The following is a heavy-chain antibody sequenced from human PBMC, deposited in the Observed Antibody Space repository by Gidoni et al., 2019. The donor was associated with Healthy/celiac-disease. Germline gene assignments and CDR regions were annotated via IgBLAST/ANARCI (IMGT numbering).Heavy chain of an antibody. J-gene: IGHJ2*01. CDR3: TTVYYYDSSGYRGYWYFDL. CDR1: GFTFSNAW. V-gene: IGHV3-15*01. D-gene: IGHD3-22*01. Sequence: EVQLVEPGGGLVMTGWSLRLSGAASGFTFSNAWMTWVRQAPRKGLEWVGRIKSKTDVGTTDYAAPVKGRFTISRDDSKNTLYLQMNSLKTEDTAVYYCTTVYYYDSSGYRGYWYFDLWGRGTLVTVSS. CDR2: IKSKTDVGTT.